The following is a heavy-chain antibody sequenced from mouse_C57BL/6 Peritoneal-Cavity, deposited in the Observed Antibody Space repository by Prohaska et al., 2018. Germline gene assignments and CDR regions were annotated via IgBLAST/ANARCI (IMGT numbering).Heavy chain of an antibody. CDR1: GYTFTSYW. J-gene: IGHJ2*01. D-gene: IGHD1-1*01. Sequence: QVQLQQPGAELVRPGTSVKLSCKASGYTFTSYWMHWVKQRPGQGLEWIGVIDPSDSYTNYNQKFKGKATLTVDTSSSTAYMQLSSLPSEDSAVYYCARGSTVDYWGQGTTLTVSS. CDR3: ARGSTVDY. V-gene: IGHV1-59*01. CDR2: IDPSDSYT.